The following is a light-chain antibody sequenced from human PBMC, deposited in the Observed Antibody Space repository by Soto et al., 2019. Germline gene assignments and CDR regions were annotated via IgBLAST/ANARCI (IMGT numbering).Light chain of an antibody. CDR1: SSDVGGYNY. CDR2: DVS. CDR3: SSYTSSSTLHV. V-gene: IGLV2-14*01. Sequence: QSALTQPASVSGSPGQSITISCTGTSSDVGGYNYVSWYQQHPGKAPKLMIYDVSNRPSGVSNRFAGSKSGNTASLTISGLQAYDEADYYCSSYTSSSTLHVFGTGTKLTAL. J-gene: IGLJ1*01.